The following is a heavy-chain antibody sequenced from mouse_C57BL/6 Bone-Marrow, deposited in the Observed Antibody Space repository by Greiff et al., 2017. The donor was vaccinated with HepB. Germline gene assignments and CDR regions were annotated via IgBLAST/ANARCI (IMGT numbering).Heavy chain of an antibody. CDR1: GYTFTSYW. J-gene: IGHJ4*01. V-gene: IGHV1-69*01. CDR3: VKMSATGAMDY. CDR2: IDTSDSYT. D-gene: IGHD1-1*01. Sequence: QVQLQQPGAELVMPGASVKLSCKASGYTFTSYWMHWVKQRPGQGLEWIGEIDTSDSYTNYNQKFKGKSTLTVDKSSSTAYMQLSSLTSEDSAVYYCVKMSATGAMDYWGQGTSVTVSS.